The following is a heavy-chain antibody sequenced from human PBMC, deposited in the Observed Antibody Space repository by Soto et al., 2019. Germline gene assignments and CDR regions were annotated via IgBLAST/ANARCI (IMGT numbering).Heavy chain of an antibody. CDR3: AKDVMITFGGVIVSDAFDI. CDR2: ISGSGGST. V-gene: IGHV3-23*01. Sequence: EVQLLESGGGLVQPGGSLRLSCAASGFTFSSCAMSWVRQAPGKGLEWVSAISGSGGSTYYADSVKGRFTISRDNSKNTLYLHMNSLRAEDTAVYYCAKDVMITFGGVIVSDAFDIWGQGTMVTVSS. D-gene: IGHD3-16*02. J-gene: IGHJ3*02. CDR1: GFTFSSCA.